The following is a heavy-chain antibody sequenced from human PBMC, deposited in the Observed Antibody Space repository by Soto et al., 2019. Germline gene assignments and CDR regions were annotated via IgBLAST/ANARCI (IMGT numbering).Heavy chain of an antibody. J-gene: IGHJ5*02. CDR3: VRRHVSETGIDWCDP. CDR2: INAANGDT. D-gene: IGHD1-1*01. V-gene: IGHV1-3*01. CDR1: GYTFTSYG. Sequence: RASVKVSCKASGYTFTSYGIHWVRQAPGQRLEWMGWINAANGDTKYSPKFQGRVTITRDTSASTAYMELSSLRSEDTAVYYCVRRHVSETGIDWCDPWGQGTLVTVSS.